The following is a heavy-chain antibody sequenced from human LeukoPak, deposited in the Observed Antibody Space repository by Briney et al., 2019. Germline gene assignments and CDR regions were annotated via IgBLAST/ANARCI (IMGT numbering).Heavy chain of an antibody. V-gene: IGHV1-2*02. D-gene: IGHD1-26*01. CDR1: GYTFTGYY. CDR2: INPNSGGT. Sequence: ASVKVSCKASGYTFTGYYMHWVRQAPGQGLEWMGWINPNSGGTEYAQKFQGRVTMTRDTSITTAYMDLSRLRSDDTAVYYCARVFGRQLPDYWGRGTLVTVSS. CDR3: ARVFGRQLPDY. J-gene: IGHJ4*02.